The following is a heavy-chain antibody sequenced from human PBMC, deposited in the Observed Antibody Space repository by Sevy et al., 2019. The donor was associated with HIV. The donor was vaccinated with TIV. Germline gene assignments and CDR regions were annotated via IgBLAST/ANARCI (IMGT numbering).Heavy chain of an antibody. CDR3: ARDTTPPPHYYDSSGYLRHDAFDI. D-gene: IGHD3-22*01. CDR2: IYTSGST. J-gene: IGHJ3*02. CDR1: GGSISSYY. Sequence: SETLSLTCTVSGGSISSYYWSWIRQPAGKGLEWIGRIYTSGSTNYNPSLKSRVTMSVDTSKNQFSLKLSSVTAADTAEYYCARDTTPPPHYYDSSGYLRHDAFDIWGQGTMVTVSS. V-gene: IGHV4-4*07.